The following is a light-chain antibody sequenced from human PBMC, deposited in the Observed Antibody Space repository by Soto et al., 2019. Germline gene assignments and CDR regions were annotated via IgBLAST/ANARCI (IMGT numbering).Light chain of an antibody. J-gene: IGLJ2*01. CDR3: AAWDDSLSAVV. CDR1: SSNIGSNY. CDR2: RND. Sequence: QAVVTPPPSASGTPGPRVTISCSGSSSNIGSNYVYWYQQFPGSAPKLLIFRNDQRPSGVPDRFSGSKSGTSASLAIRGPRSEDEADYYCAAWDDSLSAVVFGGGTQLTVL. V-gene: IGLV1-47*01.